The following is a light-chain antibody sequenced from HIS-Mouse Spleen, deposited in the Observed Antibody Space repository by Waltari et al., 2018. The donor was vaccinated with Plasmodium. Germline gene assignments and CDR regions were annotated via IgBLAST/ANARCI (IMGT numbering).Light chain of an antibody. CDR3: CSYAGSSTFVV. Sequence: QSALTQPASVSGSPGQSITISCTRTSSDVGRYNLVSWYQQHPGKAPKLMIYEGSKRPSGVSNRFSGSKSGNTASLTISGLQDEDEADYYCCSYAGSSTFVVFGGGTKLTVL. J-gene: IGLJ2*01. CDR1: SSDVGRYNL. V-gene: IGLV2-23*03. CDR2: EGS.